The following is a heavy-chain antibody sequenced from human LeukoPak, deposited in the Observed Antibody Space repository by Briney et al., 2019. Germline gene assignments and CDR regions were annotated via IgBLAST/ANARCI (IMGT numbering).Heavy chain of an antibody. J-gene: IGHJ4*02. CDR2: ISGDSKYI. CDR3: ARDGGNSYFDY. V-gene: IGHV3-21*04. D-gene: IGHD4-23*01. CDR1: GFTFSRYT. Sequence: GGSLRLSCAGSGFTFSRYTFNWVRQAPGRGLEWVSAISGDSKYIYYTDSVKGRFTISRDNARNSVYLQMNSLRAEDTAVYYCARDGGNSYFDYWGQGTLVTVSS.